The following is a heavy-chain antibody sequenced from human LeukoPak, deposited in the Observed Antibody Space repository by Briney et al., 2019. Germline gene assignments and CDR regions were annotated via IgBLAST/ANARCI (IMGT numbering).Heavy chain of an antibody. Sequence: SETLSLTCTVSGGSISSFYWSWIRQPPGKGLEWIGYIYYSGSTNYNPSLKSRVTISVDTSKNQFSLKMSAVTAADTAVYYCARDRGTTGGYGMDVWGQGTTVTVSS. D-gene: IGHD2-8*01. V-gene: IGHV4-59*01. CDR1: GGSISSFY. CDR2: IYYSGST. CDR3: ARDRGTTGGYGMDV. J-gene: IGHJ6*02.